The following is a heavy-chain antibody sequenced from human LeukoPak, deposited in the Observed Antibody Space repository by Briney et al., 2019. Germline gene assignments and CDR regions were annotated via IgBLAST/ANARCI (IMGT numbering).Heavy chain of an antibody. Sequence: GGSLRLTCAASGFTFSSYAMSWVRHAPGKGLEWVSAISGSGGSTYYADSVKGRFTISRDNSKNTLYLQMNSLRAEDTAVYYCAKGGWLEPPYYYYYMDVWGKGTTVTVSS. CDR1: GFTFSSYA. V-gene: IGHV3-23*01. D-gene: IGHD1-1*01. CDR3: AKGGWLEPPYYYYYMDV. J-gene: IGHJ6*03. CDR2: ISGSGGST.